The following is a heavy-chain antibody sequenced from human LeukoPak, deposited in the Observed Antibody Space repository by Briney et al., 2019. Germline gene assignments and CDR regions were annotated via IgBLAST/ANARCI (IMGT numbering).Heavy chain of an antibody. CDR2: INRYNGKT. J-gene: IGHJ5*02. CDR1: GSRSTSYG. CDR3: ARSRAVAVWWSIQGIWGFDP. Sequence: ASVRVSCKVSGSRSTSYGINWVRQAPGQGLEWVGWINRYNGKTKYGQKFQGRVTMTTDTSTSTTYMELSSLRSEDTAVYYCARSRAVAVWWSIQGIWGFDPWGQGTLVTVSS. V-gene: IGHV1-18*01. D-gene: IGHD6-19*01.